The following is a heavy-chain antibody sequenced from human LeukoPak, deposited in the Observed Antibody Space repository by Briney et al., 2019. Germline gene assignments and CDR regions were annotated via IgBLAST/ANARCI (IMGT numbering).Heavy chain of an antibody. D-gene: IGHD3-10*01. V-gene: IGHV4-59*01. Sequence: SETLSLTCTVSGGSISSYYWSWIRQPPGKGLEWIGYIYYSGSTNYNPSLKSRVTISVDTSKNQFSLKLSSVTAADTAVYYCARVSGQRSYYYYYMDVWGRWTTVTVSS. CDR1: GGSISSYY. CDR2: IYYSGST. CDR3: ARVSGQRSYYYYYMDV. J-gene: IGHJ6*03.